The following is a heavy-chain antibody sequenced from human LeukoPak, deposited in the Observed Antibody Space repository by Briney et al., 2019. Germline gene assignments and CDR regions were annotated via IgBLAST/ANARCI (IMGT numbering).Heavy chain of an antibody. Sequence: PGGSLRLSCSASGFTFSSYAMHWVRQAPGKGLEYVSAISSNGGSTYYADSVKGRFTISRDNSKNTLYLQMSSLRAEDTAVYYCARALIAAAGNFDYWGPGTLVTVSS. D-gene: IGHD6-13*01. CDR3: ARALIAAAGNFDY. CDR2: ISSNGGST. J-gene: IGHJ4*02. CDR1: GFTFSSYA. V-gene: IGHV3-64D*06.